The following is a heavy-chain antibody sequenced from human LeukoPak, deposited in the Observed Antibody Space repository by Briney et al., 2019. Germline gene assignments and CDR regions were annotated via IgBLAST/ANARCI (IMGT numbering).Heavy chain of an antibody. J-gene: IGHJ4*02. CDR1: GFTFSTYS. D-gene: IGHD2-2*01. CDR2: ISSSSSYI. CDR3: AKGPAGSFDY. V-gene: IGHV3-21*04. Sequence: GGSLRLSCAASGFTFSTYSMHWVRQAPGKGLEWVSSISSSSSYIYYADSVKGRFTISRDNAKNTLYLQMNSLRAEDTAVYYCAKGPAGSFDYWGQGTLVTVSS.